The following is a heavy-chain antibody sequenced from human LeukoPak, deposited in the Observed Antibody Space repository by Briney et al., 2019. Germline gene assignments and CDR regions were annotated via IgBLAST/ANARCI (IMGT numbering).Heavy chain of an antibody. D-gene: IGHD3-22*01. Sequence: PGGSLRLSCAASGFTFSSYAMSWVRQAPGKGLEWVSAISGSGDSTYYADSVKGRFTISRDNSKNTLYLQMNSLRAEDTAVYYCAKGLYYYDSSAPDAFDIWGQGTMVTVSS. CDR3: AKGLYYYDSSAPDAFDI. V-gene: IGHV3-23*01. J-gene: IGHJ3*02. CDR1: GFTFSSYA. CDR2: ISGSGDST.